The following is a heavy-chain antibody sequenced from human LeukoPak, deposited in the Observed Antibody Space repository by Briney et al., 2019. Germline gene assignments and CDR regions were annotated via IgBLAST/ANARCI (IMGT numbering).Heavy chain of an antibody. V-gene: IGHV3-23*01. CDR2: ISGSGGST. D-gene: IGHD2-8*02. CDR3: AKLPDIALVVYAWYFDL. Sequence: GGSLRLSCAASGFTFSSYAMSWVRQAPGKGLEWVSAISGSGGSTYYADSVKGRFTISRDNSKNTLYLQMNSLRAEDTAVYYCAKLPDIALVVYAWYFDLWGRGTLVTVSS. J-gene: IGHJ2*01. CDR1: GFTFSSYA.